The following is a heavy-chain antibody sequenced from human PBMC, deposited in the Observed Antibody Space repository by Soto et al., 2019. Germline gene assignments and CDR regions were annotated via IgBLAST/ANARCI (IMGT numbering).Heavy chain of an antibody. CDR1: GFTFSSYS. Sequence: GGSLRLSCAASGFTFSSYSMNWVRQAPGKGLEWVSSISSSSSYIYYADSVKGRFTISRDNAKNSLYLQMNSLRAEDTAVYYCARAHLGWYGAFDIWGQGTMVTVSS. V-gene: IGHV3-21*01. CDR3: ARAHLGWYGAFDI. D-gene: IGHD6-19*01. CDR2: ISSSSSYI. J-gene: IGHJ3*02.